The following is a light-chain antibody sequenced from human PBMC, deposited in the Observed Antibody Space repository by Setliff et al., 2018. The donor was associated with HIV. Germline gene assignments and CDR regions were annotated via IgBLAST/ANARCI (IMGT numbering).Light chain of an antibody. Sequence: QSALTQPASVSGSPGQSITISCTGTSSDAGGYNYVSWYQHYPGKAPKLMIYDVTKRPSGVSDRFSGSKSGNTASLTISGLQAEDEADYFCCSHVTGSTYVFGTGTKVTVL. V-gene: IGLV2-23*02. CDR3: CSHVTGSTYV. CDR1: SSDAGGYNY. CDR2: DVT. J-gene: IGLJ1*01.